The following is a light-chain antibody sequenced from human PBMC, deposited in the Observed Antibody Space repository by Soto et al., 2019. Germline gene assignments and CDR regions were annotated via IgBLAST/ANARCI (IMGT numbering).Light chain of an antibody. Sequence: EIVLTQSPGTLSLSPGERATLSCRASQSVSSDYLAWYQQKPGQAPRLLIYGASSRATGIPGRFSGSGSGADFTLTISRLEPEDFAMYYCQQYSGSLWTFGQGTK. V-gene: IGKV3-20*01. CDR2: GAS. CDR3: QQYSGSLWT. J-gene: IGKJ1*01. CDR1: QSVSSDY.